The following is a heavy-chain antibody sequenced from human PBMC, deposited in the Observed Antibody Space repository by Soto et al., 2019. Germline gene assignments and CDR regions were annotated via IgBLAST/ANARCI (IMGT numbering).Heavy chain of an antibody. D-gene: IGHD5-12*01. CDR3: ARRDIVATTEENWFDP. J-gene: IGHJ5*02. V-gene: IGHV2-5*02. CDR1: GFSLSTSGVG. CDR2: IYWDDDK. Sequence: QITLKESGPTLVKPTQTLTLTCTFSGFSLSTSGVGVGWIRQPPGKALEWLALIYWDDDKRYSPSLKSRLTITKDTSKNQVVLTMTNMDPVDTATYYCARRDIVATTEENWFDPWGQGTLVTVSS.